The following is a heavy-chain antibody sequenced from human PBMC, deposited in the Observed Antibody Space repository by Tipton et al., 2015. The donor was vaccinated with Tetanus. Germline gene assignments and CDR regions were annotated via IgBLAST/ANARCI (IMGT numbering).Heavy chain of an antibody. V-gene: IGHV1-18*01. CDR2: ISAYNGNT. Sequence: QLVQSGAEVKKPGASVKVSCKASGYTFTSYGISWVRQAPGQGLEWMGWISAYNGNTNYAQKLQGRVTMTTDTSTSTAHMELRSLRSDDTAVYYCARVLAVAGNYYYYGMDVWGQGTTVTVSS. CDR3: ARVLAVAGNYYYYGMDV. J-gene: IGHJ6*02. CDR1: GYTFTSYG. D-gene: IGHD6-19*01.